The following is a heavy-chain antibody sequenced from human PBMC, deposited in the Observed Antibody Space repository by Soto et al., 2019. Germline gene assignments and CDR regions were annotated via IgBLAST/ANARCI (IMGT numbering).Heavy chain of an antibody. Sequence: EVQLVESGGGLVQPGGSLKLSCAASGFTFSGSAMHWVRQASGKGLEWVGRIRSKANSYATAYAASVKGRFTISRDDSKNTAYLQMNSLKTEDMAVYYCTRPSLRGWSYDYYYGMDVWGQGTTVTVSS. J-gene: IGHJ6*02. CDR3: TRPSLRGWSYDYYYGMDV. V-gene: IGHV3-73*02. D-gene: IGHD6-19*01. CDR1: GFTFSGSA. CDR2: IRSKANSYAT.